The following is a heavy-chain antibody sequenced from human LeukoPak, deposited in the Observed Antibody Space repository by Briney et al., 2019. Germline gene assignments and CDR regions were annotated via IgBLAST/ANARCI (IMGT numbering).Heavy chain of an antibody. V-gene: IGHV3-53*01. CDR1: GFTVSGNY. CDR2: IYSGGTT. J-gene: IGHJ4*02. Sequence: GGSLRLSCAVSGFTVSGNYMSWVRQAPGKGLEWVSLIYSGGTTYYADSVKGRFTISRDNSKNTLYLQMNSLRAEDTAVYYCARGEDGYNSGKEPSDYWGQGTLVTVSS. D-gene: IGHD5-24*01. CDR3: ARGEDGYNSGKEPSDY.